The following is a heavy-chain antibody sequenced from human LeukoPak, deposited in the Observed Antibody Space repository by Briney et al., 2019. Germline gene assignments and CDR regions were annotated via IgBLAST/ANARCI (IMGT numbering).Heavy chain of an antibody. CDR2: INPNSGGT. CDR3: ARGLGYYYGSGSYGNNWFDP. D-gene: IGHD3-10*01. CDR1: GYTFTGYY. J-gene: IGHJ5*02. Sequence: ASVKVSCKASGYTFTGYYMHWVRQAPGQGLEWMGWINPNSGGTNYAQKFQGGVTMTRDTSISTAYMELSRLRSDDTAVYYCARGLGYYYGSGSYGNNWFDPWGQGTLVTVSS. V-gene: IGHV1-2*02.